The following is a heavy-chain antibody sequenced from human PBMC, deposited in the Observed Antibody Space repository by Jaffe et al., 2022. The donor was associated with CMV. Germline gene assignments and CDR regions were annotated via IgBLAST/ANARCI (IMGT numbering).Heavy chain of an antibody. D-gene: IGHD2-15*01. CDR2: INHSGST. V-gene: IGHV4-34*01. CDR3: ARAPSRYCSGGSCYSSDY. J-gene: IGHJ4*02. CDR1: GGSFSGYY. Sequence: QVQLQQWGAGLLKPSETLSLTCAVYGGSFSGYYWSWIRQPPGKGLEWIGEINHSGSTNYNPSLKSRVTISVDTSKNQFSLKLSSVTAADTAVYYCARAPSRYCSGGSCYSSDYWGQGTLVTVSS.